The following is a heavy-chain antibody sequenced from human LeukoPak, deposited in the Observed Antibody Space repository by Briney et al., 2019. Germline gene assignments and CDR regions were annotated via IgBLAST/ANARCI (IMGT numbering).Heavy chain of an antibody. V-gene: IGHV1-46*01. Sequence: ASVKVSCKASGYTFTNYYIHWVRQAPGQGLEWMGLINPGGGNTNYAQNFQGRVAMTRDTSASTVYMELSSLRSEDTAIYYCARIRDGYNDAYDIWGQGTVVTVPS. D-gene: IGHD5-24*01. CDR2: INPGGGNT. J-gene: IGHJ3*02. CDR3: ARIRDGYNDAYDI. CDR1: GYTFTNYY.